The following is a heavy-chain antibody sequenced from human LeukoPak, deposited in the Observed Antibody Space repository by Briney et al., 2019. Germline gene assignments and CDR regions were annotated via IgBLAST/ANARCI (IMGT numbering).Heavy chain of an antibody. D-gene: IGHD4-17*01. CDR2: INPNSGGT. J-gene: IGHJ4*02. CDR1: GYTFTGYY. CDR3: ARFGYGDPSNLSFDY. V-gene: IGHV1-2*02. Sequence: ASVKVSCKASGYTFTGYYMHWVRQAPGQGLEWMGWINPNSGGTNYAQKFQGRVTVTRDTSISTAYMELSRLRSDDTAVYYCARFGYGDPSNLSFDYWGQGTLVTVSS.